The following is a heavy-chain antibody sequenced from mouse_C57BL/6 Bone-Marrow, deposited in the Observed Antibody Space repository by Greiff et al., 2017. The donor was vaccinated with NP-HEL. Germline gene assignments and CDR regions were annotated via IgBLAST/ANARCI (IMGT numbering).Heavy chain of an antibody. CDR1: GFTFSDYG. CDR2: ISSGSSTI. J-gene: IGHJ3*01. Sequence: DVQLVESGGGLVKPGGSLKLSCAASGFTFSDYGMHWVRQAPEKGLEWVAYISSGSSTIYYADTVKGRFTISRDNAKNTLFLQMTSLRSEDTAMYYCARGGYYPWFAYWGQGTLVTVSA. CDR3: ARGGYYPWFAY. D-gene: IGHD1-1*01. V-gene: IGHV5-17*01.